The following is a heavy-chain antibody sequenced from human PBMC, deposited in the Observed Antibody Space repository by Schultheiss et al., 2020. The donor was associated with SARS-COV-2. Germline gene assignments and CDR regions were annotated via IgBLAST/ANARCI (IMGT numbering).Heavy chain of an antibody. CDR2: IWYDGSNK. J-gene: IGHJ6*02. V-gene: IGHV3-33*08. CDR1: GFTVSSNY. CDR3: ASTPDSGWYEYYYYGMDV. D-gene: IGHD6-19*01. Sequence: GGSLRLSCAASGFTVSSNYMSWVRQAPGKGLEWVAVIWYDGSNKYYADSVKGRFTISRDNSKNTLYLQMNSLRAEDTAVYYCASTPDSGWYEYYYYGMDVWGQGTTVTVSS.